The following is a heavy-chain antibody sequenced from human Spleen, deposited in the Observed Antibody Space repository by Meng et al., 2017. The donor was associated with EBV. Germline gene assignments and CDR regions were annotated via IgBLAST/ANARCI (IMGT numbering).Heavy chain of an antibody. V-gene: IGHV3-48*04. J-gene: IGHJ5*02. CDR3: ARIPAWFDP. CDR1: GFIFSAYG. CDR2: ISSSGSII. D-gene: IGHD2-2*01. Sequence: VQLVESGGGVVPPGRSLRFSCEASGFIFSAYGMHWVRQAPGKGLEWVSYISSSGSIIYYADSVKGRFTISRDNSKNSLYLQMNSLRADDTAVYYCARIPAWFDPWGQGTLVTVSS.